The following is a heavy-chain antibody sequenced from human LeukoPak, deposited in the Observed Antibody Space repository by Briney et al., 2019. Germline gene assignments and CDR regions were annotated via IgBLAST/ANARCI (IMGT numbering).Heavy chain of an antibody. V-gene: IGHV5-51*01. D-gene: IGHD2-2*01. CDR2: IYPGDSDT. J-gene: IGHJ4*02. CDR3: ARPRRYCSSTSCSYYFDY. Sequence: WIRQPPGKGLEWMGIIYPGDSDTRYSPSFQGQVTISADKSISTAYLQWSSLKASDTAMYYCARPRRYCSSTSCSYYFDYWGQGTLVTVSS.